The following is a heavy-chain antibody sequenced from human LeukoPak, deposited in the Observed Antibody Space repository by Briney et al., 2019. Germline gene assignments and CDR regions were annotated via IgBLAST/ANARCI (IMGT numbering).Heavy chain of an antibody. Sequence: PGRSLRLSCAASGFTFSYYAIHWVRQAPGKGLEWVALIWSDGSNKYYADSVKGRITISRDNPKNTVYLQMNSLRAEDTAVYYCARELFSSGSCPDGWGQGTLVTVSS. CDR3: ARELFSSGSCPDG. J-gene: IGHJ4*02. CDR2: IWSDGSNK. D-gene: IGHD3-10*01. V-gene: IGHV3-33*01. CDR1: GFTFSYYA.